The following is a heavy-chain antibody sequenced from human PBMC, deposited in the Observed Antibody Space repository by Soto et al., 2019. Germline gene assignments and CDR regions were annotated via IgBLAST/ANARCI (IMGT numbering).Heavy chain of an antibody. CDR3: ARGPILGYSHNSGFDY. Sequence: PSETLSLTCAVSGDSISSGGYSWSWVRQPPGKGLEWIGYMYPGGSTSYNPSLKSRVTISVDRSKNQFSLKLSSVTAADRAVYYFARGPILGYSHNSGFDYWGQSTLVTVSS. J-gene: IGHJ4*02. D-gene: IGHD1-26*01. CDR1: GDSISSGGYS. CDR2: MYPGGST. V-gene: IGHV4-30-2*01.